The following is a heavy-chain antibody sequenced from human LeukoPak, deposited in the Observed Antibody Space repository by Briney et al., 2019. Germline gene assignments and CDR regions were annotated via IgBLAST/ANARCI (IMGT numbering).Heavy chain of an antibody. CDR1: GFTFSSYS. Sequence: GGSLRLSCAASGFTFSSYSMNWVRQAPGKGLEWVSYISDSGTTIYYADSVKGRFTISRDNAKNSLYLQMNSLRAEDTAVYYCARDAVTTPFDYWGQGTLVTVSS. D-gene: IGHD4-17*01. CDR3: ARDAVTTPFDY. V-gene: IGHV3-48*04. J-gene: IGHJ4*02. CDR2: ISDSGTTI.